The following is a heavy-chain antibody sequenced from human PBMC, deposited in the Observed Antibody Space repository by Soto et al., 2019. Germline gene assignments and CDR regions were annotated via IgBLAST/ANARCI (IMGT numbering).Heavy chain of an antibody. J-gene: IGHJ4*02. CDR2: ISYSGNS. CDR3: VRGPYNYNSRYFDY. V-gene: IGHV4-31*03. CDR1: SGSISSGGYF. D-gene: IGHD1-1*01. Sequence: SETLSLTCSVSSGSISSGGYFWTWIRQHPGKGLEWIGYISYSGNSYYNPSLESRVTISAATSKNQFSLKLTSVTAADAAVYYCVRGPYNYNSRYFDYWGQGTLVTVSS.